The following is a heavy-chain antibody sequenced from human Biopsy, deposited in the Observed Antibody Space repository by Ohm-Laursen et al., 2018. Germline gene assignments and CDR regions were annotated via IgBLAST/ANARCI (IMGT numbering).Heavy chain of an antibody. J-gene: IGHJ4*02. V-gene: IGHV3-23*01. CDR2: ISGSGATP. Sequence: SLRLSCSASGFTFSNYAMSWVRQAPGKGLEWLSTISGSGATPYYADSVKGRFTISRDSAKNTLYLQMNSLRAEDTAVYYCARERCCSRTSCYPDYWGQGTLVTVSS. CDR3: ARERCCSRTSCYPDY. D-gene: IGHD2-2*01. CDR1: GFTFSNYA.